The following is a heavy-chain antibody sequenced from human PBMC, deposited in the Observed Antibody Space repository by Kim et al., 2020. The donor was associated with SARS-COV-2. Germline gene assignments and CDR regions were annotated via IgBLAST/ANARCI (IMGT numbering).Heavy chain of an antibody. J-gene: IGHJ4*02. Sequence: GGSLRLSCAASGFTFSGSAMHWVRQASGKGLEWVGRIRSKANSYATAYAASVKGRFTISRDDSKNTAYLQMNSLKTEDTAVYYCTRFHYYDSSGYPFDYWGQGTLVTVSS. D-gene: IGHD3-22*01. V-gene: IGHV3-73*01. CDR1: GFTFSGSA. CDR3: TRFHYYDSSGYPFDY. CDR2: IRSKANSYAT.